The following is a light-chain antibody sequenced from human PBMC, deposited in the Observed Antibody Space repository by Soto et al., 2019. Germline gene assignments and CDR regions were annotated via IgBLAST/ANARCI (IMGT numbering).Light chain of an antibody. V-gene: IGLV3-21*02. CDR2: DDT. Sequence: SYELTQPPSVSVAPGQTARITCGGNNIGSKSVHWYQQKPGQAPILVLYDDTDRPSGVPERFSGSNSGNTATLTIIGVEAGDEADYYCQVWASSSDHYAFGPGTKLTV. CDR3: QVWASSSDHYA. J-gene: IGLJ1*01. CDR1: NIGSKS.